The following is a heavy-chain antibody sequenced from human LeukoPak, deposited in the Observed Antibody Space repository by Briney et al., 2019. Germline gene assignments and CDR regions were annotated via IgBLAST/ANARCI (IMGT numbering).Heavy chain of an antibody. J-gene: IGHJ4*02. V-gene: IGHV4-61*02. CDR3: EAAALPSDY. D-gene: IGHD6-6*01. CDR1: GGSISSGSYY. CDR2: IYTSGST. Sequence: PSQTLSLTCTVSGGSISSGSYYWSWIRQPAGKGLEWIGRIYTSGSTNYNPSLKSRVTISVDTSKNQFSLKLSSVTAADTAVYYCEAAALPSDYWGQGTLVTVSS.